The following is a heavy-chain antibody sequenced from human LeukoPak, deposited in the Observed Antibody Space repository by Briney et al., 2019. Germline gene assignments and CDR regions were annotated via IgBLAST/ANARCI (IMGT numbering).Heavy chain of an antibody. D-gene: IGHD6-19*01. J-gene: IGHJ4*02. CDR1: GGSISSYY. CDR2: IYYSGST. Sequence: SETLSLTCTVSGGSISSYYWSWIRQPPGKGLEWIGYIYYSGSTNYNPSLNSRVTISVDTSKNQFSLRLSSVTAADTAIYYCARAVSGRFDYWGQGTLVTVSS. V-gene: IGHV4-59*08. CDR3: ARAVSGRFDY.